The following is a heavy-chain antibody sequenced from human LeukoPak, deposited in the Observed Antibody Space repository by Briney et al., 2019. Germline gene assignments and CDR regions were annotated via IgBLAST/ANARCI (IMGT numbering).Heavy chain of an antibody. D-gene: IGHD6-13*01. CDR1: GGSLSSYY. Sequence: PSETLSLTCTVSGGSLSSYYWSWIRQPPGKGLEGIGYIYYSGSTNYNPSLKSRVTISVDTSKNQFSLKLSSVTAADTAVYYCARAGQQLVLDYWGQGTLVTVSS. V-gene: IGHV4-59*01. J-gene: IGHJ4*02. CDR3: ARAGQQLVLDY. CDR2: IYYSGST.